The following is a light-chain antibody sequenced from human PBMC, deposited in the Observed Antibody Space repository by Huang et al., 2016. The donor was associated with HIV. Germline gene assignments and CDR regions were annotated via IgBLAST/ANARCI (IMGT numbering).Light chain of an antibody. V-gene: IGKV3-15*01. J-gene: IGKJ1*01. CDR3: QQYNNWLWT. CDR2: GAS. CDR1: QSVSSN. Sequence: EIVMTQSPATLSVYPGERATLSCRASQSVSSNLAWYQQKPGPAPRLLIYGASTRATGIPARFSGSGSGTEFTLTISSLQSEDFAVYYCQQYNNWLWTFGQGTKVEIK.